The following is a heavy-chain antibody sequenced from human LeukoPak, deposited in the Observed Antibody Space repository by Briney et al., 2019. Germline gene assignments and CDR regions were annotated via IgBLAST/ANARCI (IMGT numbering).Heavy chain of an antibody. J-gene: IGHJ6*02. CDR2: ISSNGGST. CDR1: GFTFSSYA. CDR3: ARGSRYYYYGMDV. V-gene: IGHV3-64*01. Sequence: GGSLRLSCAASGFTFSSYAMHWVRQAPGKGLEYVSAISSNGGSTYYANSVKGRFTISRDNSKNTLYLQMGSLRAEDMAVYYCARGSRYYYYGMDVWGQGTAVTVSS.